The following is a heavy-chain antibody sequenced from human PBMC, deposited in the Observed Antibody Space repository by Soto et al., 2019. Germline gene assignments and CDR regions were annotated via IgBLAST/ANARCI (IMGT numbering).Heavy chain of an antibody. CDR3: ARGSSNDRSFGFDY. J-gene: IGHJ4*02. CDR2: VYSSGYT. CDR1: GGSISSYY. V-gene: IGHV4-59*01. D-gene: IGHD3-22*01. Sequence: SETLSLTCTVSGGSISSYYWNWIRQPPGKGLEWIGYVYSSGYTNYHPSLRTRVTMSVDTSKNQFSLTMSSVSAADTAVYYCARGSSNDRSFGFDYWGQGALVTVSS.